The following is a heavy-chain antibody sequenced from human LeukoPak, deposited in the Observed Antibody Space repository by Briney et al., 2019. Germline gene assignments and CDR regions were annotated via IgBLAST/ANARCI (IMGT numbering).Heavy chain of an antibody. CDR1: GFTFSSYG. V-gene: IGHV3-30*02. Sequence: PGGSLRLSCAASGFTFSSYGMHWVRQAPGKGLEWVAFIRYDGSNKYYADSVKGRFTISRDNSKNTLYLQMNSLRAEDTAVYYCAKARGYYYYYYMDVWGKGTTVTVS. CDR2: IRYDGSNK. CDR3: AKARGYYYYYYMDV. J-gene: IGHJ6*03. D-gene: IGHD3-10*01.